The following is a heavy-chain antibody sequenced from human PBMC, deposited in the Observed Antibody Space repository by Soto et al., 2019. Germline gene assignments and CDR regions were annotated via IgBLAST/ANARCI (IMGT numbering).Heavy chain of an antibody. J-gene: IGHJ5*02. CDR2: INHSGST. CDR3: ARGVNVCRWFDP. V-gene: IGHV4-34*01. Sequence: SETLSLTCAVYGGSFSGYYWSWIRQPPGKGLEWIGEINHSGSTNYNPSLKSRVTISVDTSKNQFSLKLSSVTAADTAVYYCARGVNVCRWFDPWGQGTLVTVS. CDR1: GGSFSGYY.